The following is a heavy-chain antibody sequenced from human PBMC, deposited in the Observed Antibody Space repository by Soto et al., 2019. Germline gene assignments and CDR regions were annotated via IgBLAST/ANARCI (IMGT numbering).Heavy chain of an antibody. CDR3: AREYSGSYSYFQH. V-gene: IGHV3-33*01. CDR2: IWYDGSNK. D-gene: IGHD1-26*01. J-gene: IGHJ1*01. Sequence: GGSLRLSCAASGFTFSSYGMHWVRQAPGKGLEWVAVIWYDGSNKYYADSVKGRFTISRDNSKNTLYLQMNSLRAEDTAVYYWAREYSGSYSYFQHWGQGTLVTVSS. CDR1: GFTFSSYG.